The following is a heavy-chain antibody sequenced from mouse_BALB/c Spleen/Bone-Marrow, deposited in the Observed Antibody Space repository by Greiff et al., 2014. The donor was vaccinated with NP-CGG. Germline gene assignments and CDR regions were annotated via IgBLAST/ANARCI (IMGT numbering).Heavy chain of an antibody. D-gene: IGHD2-3*01. CDR3: SRSDDGFPHSFDY. Sequence: VQLQQSGPELVKPGALVKISCKASGYTFTSYDINWVKQRPGQGLEWIGWVYPGDGSTKYNEKFKGKATLTVDKSSSTAYMQLSSLTSESSAVYFCSRSDDGFPHSFDYWGQGTTLTVSS. CDR2: VYPGDGST. CDR1: GYTFTSYD. J-gene: IGHJ2*01. V-gene: IGHV1S56*01.